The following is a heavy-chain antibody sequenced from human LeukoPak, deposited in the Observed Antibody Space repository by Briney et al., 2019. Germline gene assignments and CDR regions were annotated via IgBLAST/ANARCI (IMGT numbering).Heavy chain of an antibody. Sequence: PGGSLRLSCAASGFTFSSYAMHWVRQAPGKGLEWVAVISYDGSNKYYADSVKGRFTISRDNSKNTLYLQMNSLRAEDTAVYYCAKTGIDRRVFGELFDYWGQGTLVTVSS. CDR3: AKTGIDRRVFGELFDY. D-gene: IGHD3-10*02. CDR2: ISYDGSNK. CDR1: GFTFSSYA. J-gene: IGHJ4*02. V-gene: IGHV3-30-3*02.